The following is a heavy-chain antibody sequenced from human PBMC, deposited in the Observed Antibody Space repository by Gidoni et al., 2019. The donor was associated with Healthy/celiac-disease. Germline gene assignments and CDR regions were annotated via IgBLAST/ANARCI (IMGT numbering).Heavy chain of an antibody. V-gene: IGHV3-33*01. Sequence: QVQLVESGGGVVQPGRSLRLSCAASGFTFSSYGMHWVRQAPGKGLEWVAVIWYDGSNKYYADSVKGRFTISRDNSKNTLYLQMNSLRAEDTAVYYCARDVLVRYFDWLPPSGGMDVWGQGTTVTVSS. J-gene: IGHJ6*02. D-gene: IGHD3-9*01. CDR2: IWYDGSNK. CDR1: GFTFSSYG. CDR3: ARDVLVRYFDWLPPSGGMDV.